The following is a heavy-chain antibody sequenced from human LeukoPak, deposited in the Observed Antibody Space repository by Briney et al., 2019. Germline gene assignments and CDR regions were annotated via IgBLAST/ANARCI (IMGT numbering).Heavy chain of an antibody. CDR1: GYTLTELS. CDR2: FDPEDSET. CDR3: ATAYGSRVTGYHLSSSFDY. Sequence: GASVKVSCKVSGYTLTELSMHWVRQAPGKGLEWMGGFDPEDSETIYAQKFQGRVTMTEDTSTDTAYMELISLRSEDTAVYYCATAYGSRVTGYHLSSSFDYWGQGTLVTVSS. J-gene: IGHJ4*02. V-gene: IGHV1-24*01. D-gene: IGHD3-9*01.